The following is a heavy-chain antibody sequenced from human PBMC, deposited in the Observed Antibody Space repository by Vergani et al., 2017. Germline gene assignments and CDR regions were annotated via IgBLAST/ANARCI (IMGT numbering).Heavy chain of an antibody. Sequence: EVDLVESGGGLAQPGGSLRLSCEASGITFWKFGMNWVRQGPGKGLEWVSGISWNSGAVDYAESVRGRFTISRDNAKNSLFLQMNSLRAEDTALYFCAREGHLVGPDLDYWGQGTLVTVAS. CDR2: ISWNSGAV. J-gene: IGHJ4*02. CDR1: GITFWKFG. D-gene: IGHD1-26*01. CDR3: AREGHLVGPDLDY. V-gene: IGHV3-9*01.